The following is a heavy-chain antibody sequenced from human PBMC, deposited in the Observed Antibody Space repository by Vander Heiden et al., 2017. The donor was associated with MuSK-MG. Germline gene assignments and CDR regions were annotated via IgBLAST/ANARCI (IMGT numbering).Heavy chain of an antibody. CDR2: IIPIFGTA. Sequence: QVQLVQSGAQVKQPGSPVTVSCTASGVTFSSYAISWVRQAPGQGLEWMGGIIPIFGTANDAQKVQGRVTITADESTSTAYMEVRRMRSEDTAVYYYAKNGARFDWLLDYWGQGTKVTVSS. V-gene: IGHV1-69*01. CDR1: GVTFSSYA. J-gene: IGHJ4*02. D-gene: IGHD3-9*01. CDR3: AKNGARFDWLLDY.